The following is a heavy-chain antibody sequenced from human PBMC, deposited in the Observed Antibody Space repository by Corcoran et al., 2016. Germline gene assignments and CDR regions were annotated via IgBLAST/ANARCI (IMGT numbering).Heavy chain of an antibody. CDR3: ARVGDYYDSSGYYYYFDY. CDR1: GDSVSSNSAA. CDR2: TYYRSKWYN. J-gene: IGHJ4*02. D-gene: IGHD3-22*01. Sequence: QVQLQQSGPGLVKPSQTLSLTCAISGDSVSSNSAAWNWIRQSPSRGLEWLGRTYYRSKWYNDYAVSVKSRITINPDTSKNQFSLQLNSVTPEDTAVYYWARVGDYYDSSGYYYYFDYWGQGTLVTVSS. V-gene: IGHV6-1*01.